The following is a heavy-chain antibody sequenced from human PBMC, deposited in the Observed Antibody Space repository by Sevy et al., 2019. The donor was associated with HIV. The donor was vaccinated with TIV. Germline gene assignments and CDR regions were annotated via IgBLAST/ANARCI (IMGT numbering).Heavy chain of an antibody. CDR3: AMWLCSGGSCYENLFDP. CDR2: INPHSGGT. CDR1: GYTFTDYY. V-gene: IGHV1-2*02. Sequence: ASVKVSCKASGYTFTDYYIHWVRQAPGQGLEWMGWINPHSGGTNFAQKFQDRITMTRDTSISTAYMELSRLRSDDTAIYYCAMWLCSGGSCYENLFDPWGQGTLVTVSS. J-gene: IGHJ5*02. D-gene: IGHD2-15*01.